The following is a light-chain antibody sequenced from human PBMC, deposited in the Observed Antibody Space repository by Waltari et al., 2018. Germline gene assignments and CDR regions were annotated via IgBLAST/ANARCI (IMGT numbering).Light chain of an antibody. Sequence: QSVLTQPPSVSAAPGQKVTISCSGGSSNIGNYFVSWYHQLPGATPKLLIYDHNKRPAGIPDRFSASKSGTSATLDITGRQIGDEADYYCATWDNSLTAVVFGGGTKLTVL. CDR2: DHN. J-gene: IGLJ2*01. CDR3: ATWDNSLTAVV. CDR1: SSNIGNYF. V-gene: IGLV1-51*01.